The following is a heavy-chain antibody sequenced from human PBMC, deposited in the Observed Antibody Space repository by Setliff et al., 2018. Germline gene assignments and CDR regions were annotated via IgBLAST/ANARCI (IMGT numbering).Heavy chain of an antibody. CDR2: IYHSGST. D-gene: IGHD3-10*01. CDR3: ARHDGRGGGLLWFGELLSDHDAFDI. Sequence: ETLSLTCAVSGYSISSGYYWGWIRQPPGKGLEWIGSIYHSGSTYYNPSLKSRVTISVDTSKNQFSLKLSSVTAADTAVYYCARHDGRGGGLLWFGELLSDHDAFDIWGQGTMVTVSS. CDR1: GYSISSGYY. J-gene: IGHJ3*02. V-gene: IGHV4-38-2*01.